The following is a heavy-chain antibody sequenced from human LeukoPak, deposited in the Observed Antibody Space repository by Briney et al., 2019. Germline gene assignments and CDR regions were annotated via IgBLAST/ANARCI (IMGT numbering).Heavy chain of an antibody. D-gene: IGHD1-26*01. J-gene: IGHJ3*01. CDR2: IYQSGST. CDR1: GYSISSGYY. CDR3: ARIIVGATGGFGFFDP. Sequence: SETLSLTCTVSGYSISSGYYWGWIRQPPGKGLEWIGSIYQSGSTYYNPSLKSRATISVDPAKNQFSLKLGSVTAADTAVYYCARIIVGATGGFGFFDPWGQGTMVTVSS. V-gene: IGHV4-38-2*02.